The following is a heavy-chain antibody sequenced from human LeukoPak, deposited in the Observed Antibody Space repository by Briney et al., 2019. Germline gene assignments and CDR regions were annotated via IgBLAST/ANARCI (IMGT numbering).Heavy chain of an antibody. J-gene: IGHJ6*02. CDR3: ARVHFGSGSYPSGMDV. V-gene: IGHV5-51*01. CDR1: GSPFIAYW. D-gene: IGHD3-10*01. Sequence: GESLQISCKGSGSPFIAYWIAWVRQTPGKGLEWMGIIYPGDSDTRYSPSFQGQVTFSVDKSISTAYLQWSSLKASDTAMYYCARVHFGSGSYPSGMDVWGQGTTVTVSS. CDR2: IYPGDSDT.